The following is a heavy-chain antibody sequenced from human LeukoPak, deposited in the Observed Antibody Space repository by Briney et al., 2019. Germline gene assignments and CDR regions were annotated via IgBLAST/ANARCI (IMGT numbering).Heavy chain of an antibody. CDR3: ARHDNDDDFDD. V-gene: IGHV7-4-1*02. J-gene: IGHJ4*02. D-gene: IGHD3-16*01. Sequence: ASVKVSCKASGYTFTRYAINWLRQAPGQGLEWMGWINMYTANPAYAQGFTERFVFSLDTSVTTAYLQISSLKTEGTAVYYCARHDNDDDFDDWGQGTLVTVSS. CDR2: INMYTANP. CDR1: GYTFTRYA.